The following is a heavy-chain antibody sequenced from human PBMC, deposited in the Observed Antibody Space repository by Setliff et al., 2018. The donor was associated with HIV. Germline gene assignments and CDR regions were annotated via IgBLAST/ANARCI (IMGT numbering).Heavy chain of an antibody. CDR2: ITSSGRTT. V-gene: IGHV3-11*01. CDR3: AKNIAGVCYSGLDY. J-gene: IGHJ4*02. CDR1: GFTFSDYY. Sequence: GGSLRLSCAASGFTFSDYYLHWIRQAPGKGLEWVSCITSSGRTTYYVDSVKGRFTISRDNSKNTLYLQMNSLGAADTAVYYCAKNIAGVCYSGLDYWGQGALVTVSS. D-gene: IGHD2-15*01.